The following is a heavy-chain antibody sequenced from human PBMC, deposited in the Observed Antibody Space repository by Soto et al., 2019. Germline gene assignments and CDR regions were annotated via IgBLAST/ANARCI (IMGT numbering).Heavy chain of an antibody. CDR1: GGTFSSYA. CDR2: IIPIFGTA. J-gene: IGHJ6*02. D-gene: IGHD3-10*01. CDR3: AREAGFGDLVPDYYYYYGMDV. V-gene: IGHV1-69*06. Sequence: QVQLVQSGAEVKKPGSSVKVSCKASGGTFSSYAISWVRQAPGQGLEWMGGIIPIFGTANYAQKFQGRVTITADKSTSTAYMELSSLRSEDTAVYYCAREAGFGDLVPDYYYYYGMDVWGQGTTVTVSS.